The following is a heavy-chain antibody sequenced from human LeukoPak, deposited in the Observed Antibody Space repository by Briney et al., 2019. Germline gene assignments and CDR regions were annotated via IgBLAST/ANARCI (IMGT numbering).Heavy chain of an antibody. D-gene: IGHD3-22*01. CDR3: ARLRGITMIVVKAFDI. CDR1: GGSFSGCY. Sequence: SETLSLTCAVYGGSFSGCYWSWIRQPPGKGLEWIGEINHSGSTNYNPSLKSRVTISVDTSKNQFSLKLSSVTAADTAVYYCARLRGITMIVVKAFDIWGQGTMVTVSS. V-gene: IGHV4-34*01. CDR2: INHSGST. J-gene: IGHJ3*02.